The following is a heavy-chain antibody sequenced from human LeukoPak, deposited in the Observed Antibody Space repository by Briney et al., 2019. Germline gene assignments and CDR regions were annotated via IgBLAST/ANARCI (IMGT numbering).Heavy chain of an antibody. CDR1: GYTFDDYA. D-gene: IGHD1-26*01. V-gene: IGHV3-9*01. CDR2: ISWNSGSI. Sequence: PGRSLRLSCAASGYTFDDYAMHWVRQAPGKGLEWVSGISWNSGSIGYADSVKGRFTISRDNAKNSLYLQMNSLRAEDTALYYCAKVGLRYSGTDYFDYWGQGTLVTVSS. CDR3: AKVGLRYSGTDYFDY. J-gene: IGHJ4*02.